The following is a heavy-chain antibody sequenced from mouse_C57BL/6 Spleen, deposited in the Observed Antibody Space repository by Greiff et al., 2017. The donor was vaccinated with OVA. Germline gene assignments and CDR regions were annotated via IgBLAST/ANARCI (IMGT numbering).Heavy chain of an antibody. CDR3: AREDYYAMDY. J-gene: IGHJ4*01. CDR1: GYAFSSSW. Sequence: VQLQQSGPELVKPGASVKISCKASGYAFSSSWMNWVKQRPGKGLEWIGRIYPGDGDTNYNGKFKGKATLTADKSSSTAYMQLSSLTSEDSAVYFCAREDYYAMDYWGQGASVNVCS. CDR2: IYPGDGDT. V-gene: IGHV1-82*01.